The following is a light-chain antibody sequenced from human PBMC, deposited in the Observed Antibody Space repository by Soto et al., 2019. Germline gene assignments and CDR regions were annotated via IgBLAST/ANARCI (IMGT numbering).Light chain of an antibody. V-gene: IGKV3-15*01. CDR3: QQYDKWPPIT. Sequence: EIVMTHSPATLSVSPGERATVSCRAIHSISSTLAWYQQKPGQPPRLLIYGASTRATGVPARFSGSGSGTEFTLTISSLQSEDFAVYYCQQYDKWPPITSGQGTRLEIK. CDR2: GAS. J-gene: IGKJ5*01. CDR1: HSISST.